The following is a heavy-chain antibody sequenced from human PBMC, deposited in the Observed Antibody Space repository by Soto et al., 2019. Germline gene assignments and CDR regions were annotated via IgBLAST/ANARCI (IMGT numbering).Heavy chain of an antibody. CDR3: TRHDSNYDFWSGSPPRYGMDV. D-gene: IGHD3-3*01. CDR1: GVTCGGPA. CDR2: IRSKANSYAT. J-gene: IGHJ6*02. Sequence: VVSLRLRCAAAGVTCGGPARRWVRQASGKGLEWVGRIRSKANSYATAYAASVKGRFTISRDDSKNTAYLQMNSLKTEDTAVYYCTRHDSNYDFWSGSPPRYGMDVWGQGTTVTVS. V-gene: IGHV3-73*01.